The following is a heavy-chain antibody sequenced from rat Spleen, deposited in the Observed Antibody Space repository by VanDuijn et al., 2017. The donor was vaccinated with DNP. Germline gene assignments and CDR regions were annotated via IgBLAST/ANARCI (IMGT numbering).Heavy chain of an antibody. CDR3: TTDSYYGLLVY. D-gene: IGHD1-6*01. Sequence: EVQLVESDGGLVQPGRSLKVSCAASGFTFSGYYMAWVRQAPKKGLEWVAYISYDGGSTYYRDPVKGRFTISRDNAKSTLYLQMDSLRSEDTATYYCTTDSYYGLLVYWGQGVMVTVSS. CDR2: ISYDGGST. J-gene: IGHJ2*01. V-gene: IGHV5-20*01. CDR1: GFTFSGYY.